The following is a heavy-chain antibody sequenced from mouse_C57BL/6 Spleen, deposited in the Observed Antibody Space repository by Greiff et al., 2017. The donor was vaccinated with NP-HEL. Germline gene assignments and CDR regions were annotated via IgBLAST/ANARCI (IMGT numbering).Heavy chain of an antibody. CDR3: ARDYYGSSYQFDY. V-gene: IGHV1-26*01. CDR1: GYTFTDYY. Sequence: EVQLQQSGPELVKPGASVKISCKASGYTFTDYYMNWVKQSHGKSLEWIGDINPNNGGTSYNQKFKGKATLTVDKSSSTAYMELRSLTSEDSAVYYCARDYYGSSYQFDYWGQGTTLTVSS. CDR2: INPNNGGT. D-gene: IGHD1-1*01. J-gene: IGHJ2*01.